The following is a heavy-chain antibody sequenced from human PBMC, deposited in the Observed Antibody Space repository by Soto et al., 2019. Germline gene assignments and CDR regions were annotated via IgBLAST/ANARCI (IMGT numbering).Heavy chain of an antibody. V-gene: IGHV4-4*02. CDR1: GGSISSSNW. J-gene: IGHJ4*02. CDR3: ARDVAAAGHLIDY. D-gene: IGHD6-13*01. CDR2: IYHSGST. Sequence: SETLSLTCAVSGGSISSSNWWSWVRQPPGKGLEWIGKIYHSGSTNYNPSLKSRVTISVDKSKNQFSLKLSSVTAADTAVYYCARDVAAAGHLIDYWGQGTLVTVSS.